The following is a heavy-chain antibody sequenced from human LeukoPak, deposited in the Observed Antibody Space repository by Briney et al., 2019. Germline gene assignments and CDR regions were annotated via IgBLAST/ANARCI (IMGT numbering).Heavy chain of an antibody. CDR2: IIPIFGTA. V-gene: IGHV1-69*13. CDR3: ARGDYYGSGTYYKKTVDY. J-gene: IGHJ4*02. CDR1: GGTFSSYA. Sequence: ASVKVSCKASGGTFSSYAISWVRQAPGQGLEWMGGIIPIFGTANYAQKFQGRVTITADESTSTAYMELSSLRSDDTAVYYCARGDYYGSGTYYKKTVDYWGQGTLVTVSS. D-gene: IGHD3-10*01.